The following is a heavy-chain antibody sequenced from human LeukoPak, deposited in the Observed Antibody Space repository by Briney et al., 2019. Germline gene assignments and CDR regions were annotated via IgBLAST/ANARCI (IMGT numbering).Heavy chain of an antibody. CDR3: AKESKPRRSLYSSRWYNFDY. D-gene: IGHD6-13*01. CDR1: GFTFSSYA. CDR2: ISGSGGST. J-gene: IGHJ4*02. V-gene: IGHV3-23*01. Sequence: GGSLRLSCAASGFTFSSYAMSWVRQAPGKGLEGVSAISGSGGSTYYADFVKGRFTISRDNSKNKLYLQMNSLRAEDKAVYYCAKESKPRRSLYSSRWYNFDYWGQGTLVTVSS.